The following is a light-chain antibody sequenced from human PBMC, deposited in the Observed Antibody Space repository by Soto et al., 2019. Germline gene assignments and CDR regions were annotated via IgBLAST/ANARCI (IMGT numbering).Light chain of an antibody. J-gene: IGLJ1*01. V-gene: IGLV1-44*01. CDR1: SSNIGNNN. Sequence: QSVLTQPTSASGTPGQRVTISCSGSSSNIGNNNVNWFQQLPGTAPKLLIYSNNQRPSGVPDRFSGAKSGTSASLAISGLQSEDEADYYCAAWDDSLNGDVFGTGTKLTVL. CDR3: AAWDDSLNGDV. CDR2: SNN.